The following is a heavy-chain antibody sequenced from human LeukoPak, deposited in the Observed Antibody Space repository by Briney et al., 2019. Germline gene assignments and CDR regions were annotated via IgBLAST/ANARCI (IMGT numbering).Heavy chain of an antibody. CDR1: GGSFSGYY. D-gene: IGHD3-9*01. CDR2: INHSGST. V-gene: IGHV4-34*01. Sequence: PSETLSLTCAVYGGSFSGYYWSWIRQPPGKGLKWIGEINHSGSTNYDPSLKSRVTISVDTSKNQFSLKLISVTAADTAVYYCARYYDILSTPTDGMDVWGQGTTVTVSS. CDR3: ARYYDILSTPTDGMDV. J-gene: IGHJ6*02.